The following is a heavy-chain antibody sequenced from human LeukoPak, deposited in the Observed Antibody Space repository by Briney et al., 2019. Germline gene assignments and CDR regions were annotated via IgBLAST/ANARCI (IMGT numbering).Heavy chain of an antibody. V-gene: IGHV1-2*02. CDR2: INPNSGGT. Sequence: GASVKVSCKASGYTFTGYYMHWVRQAPGQGLEWMGWINPNSGGTNYAQKFQGRVTMTRGTSISTAYMELSRLRSDDTAVYYCARGNLHYSDRSSWRDRRWFDPWGQGTLVTVSS. J-gene: IGHJ5*02. CDR3: ARGNLHYSDRSSWRDRRWFDP. CDR1: GYTFTGYY. D-gene: IGHD3-22*01.